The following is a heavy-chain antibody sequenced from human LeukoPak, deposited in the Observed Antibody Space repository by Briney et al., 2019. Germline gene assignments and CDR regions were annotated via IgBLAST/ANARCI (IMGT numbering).Heavy chain of an antibody. Sequence: ASVKVSCKASGYTFTGYYMHWVRQAPGQGLEWMGWINPKSGGTNYLQKFQGRVTMTRDTSISTAYMELSRLRSDDTAVYYCARVPANTATTNFDHWGQGTLVTVSS. CDR2: INPKSGGT. CDR3: ARVPANTATTNFDH. CDR1: GYTFTGYY. D-gene: IGHD4-17*01. J-gene: IGHJ4*02. V-gene: IGHV1-2*02.